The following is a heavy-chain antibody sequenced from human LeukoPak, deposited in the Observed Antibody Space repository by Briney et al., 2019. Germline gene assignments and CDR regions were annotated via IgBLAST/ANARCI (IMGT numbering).Heavy chain of an antibody. Sequence: ASVKVSCTASGYTFTRYYMHWVRQAPGQGLEWMGVINPSGGSTSYAQKFQGRVTMTRDTSTSTVYMELSSLRSEDTAVYYCARDLQNDWFDPWGQGTRVTVSS. V-gene: IGHV1-46*03. CDR2: INPSGGST. J-gene: IGHJ5*02. CDR3: ARDLQNDWFDP. D-gene: IGHD4-11*01. CDR1: GYTFTRYY.